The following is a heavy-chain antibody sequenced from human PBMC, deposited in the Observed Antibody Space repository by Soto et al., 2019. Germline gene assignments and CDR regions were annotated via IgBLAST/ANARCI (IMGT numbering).Heavy chain of an antibody. J-gene: IGHJ4*02. V-gene: IGHV4-34*01. D-gene: IGHD3-16*02. CDR1: GESFCGYY. CDR2: INHSGST. Sequence: LDTLSITYAGYGESFCGYYWSWIRQPPGKGLEWIGEINHSGSTNYNPSLKSRVTIAVDTSKNQFSLKLSSVTAADTAVYYCARGSPRIPGDYVWGSYRSGPFDYWVQGTLVTVS. CDR3: ARGSPRIPGDYVWGSYRSGPFDY.